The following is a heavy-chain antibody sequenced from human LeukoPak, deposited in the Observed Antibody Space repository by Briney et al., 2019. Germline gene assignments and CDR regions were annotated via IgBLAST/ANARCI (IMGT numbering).Heavy chain of an antibody. Sequence: PGGSLRLSCAASGFTFSSYEMNWVHQAPGKGLEWVSYISSSGSTIYYADSVKGRFTISRDNAKNSLYLQMNSLRAEDTAVYYCARSRQWLVLADYWGQGTLVTVSS. V-gene: IGHV3-48*03. J-gene: IGHJ4*02. CDR1: GFTFSSYE. CDR2: ISSSGSTI. CDR3: ARSRQWLVLADY. D-gene: IGHD6-19*01.